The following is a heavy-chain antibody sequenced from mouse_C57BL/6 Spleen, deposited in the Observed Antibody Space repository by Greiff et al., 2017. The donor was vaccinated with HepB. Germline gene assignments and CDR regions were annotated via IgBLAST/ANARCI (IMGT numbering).Heavy chain of an antibody. V-gene: IGHV1-64*01. D-gene: IGHD1-1*01. CDR2: IHPNSGST. CDR3: ARGGSSWYYAMDY. J-gene: IGHJ4*01. Sequence: QVQLQQPGAELVKPGASVKLSCKASGYTFTSYWMHWVKQRPGQGLEWIGMIHPNSGSTNYNEKFKSKATLTVDKSSSTAYMQLSSLTSEDSAVYYCARGGSSWYYAMDYWGQGTSVTVSS. CDR1: GYTFTSYW.